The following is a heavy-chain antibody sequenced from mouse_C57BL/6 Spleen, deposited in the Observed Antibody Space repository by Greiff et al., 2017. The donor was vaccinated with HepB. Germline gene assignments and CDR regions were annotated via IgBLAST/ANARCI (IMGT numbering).Heavy chain of an antibody. J-gene: IGHJ1*03. CDR3: ARKEDLTTVVGYFDV. CDR1: GYAFSSYW. Sequence: QVQLQQSGAELVKPGASVKISCKASGYAFSSYWMNWVKQRPGKGLEWIGQIYPGDGDTNYNGKFKGKATLTADKSSSTAYMQLSSLTSEDSAVYFCARKEDLTTVVGYFDVWGTGTTVTVSS. V-gene: IGHV1-80*01. D-gene: IGHD1-1*01. CDR2: IYPGDGDT.